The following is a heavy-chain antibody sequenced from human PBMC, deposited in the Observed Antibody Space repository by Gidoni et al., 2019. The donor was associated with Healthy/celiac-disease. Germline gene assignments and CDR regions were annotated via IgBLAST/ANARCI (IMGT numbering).Heavy chain of an antibody. Sequence: QITLEESGPPLVKPTQTLPLTCTFSGSSLSTTGVGVGWIRQPPGKALEWLALIYWDDDKRYSPSLKSRLTITKDTSKNQVVLTMTNMDPVDTATYYCAHGGYYDFWSGYQYFQHWGQGTLVTVSS. V-gene: IGHV2-5*02. D-gene: IGHD3-3*01. CDR3: AHGGYYDFWSGYQYFQH. CDR2: IYWDDDK. CDR1: GSSLSTTGVG. J-gene: IGHJ1*01.